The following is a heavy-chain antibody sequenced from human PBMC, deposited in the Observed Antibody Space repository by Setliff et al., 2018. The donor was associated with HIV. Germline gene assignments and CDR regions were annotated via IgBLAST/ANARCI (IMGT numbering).Heavy chain of an antibody. CDR1: GDSFSNYY. Sequence: PSETLSLTCTVSGDSFSNYYWSWIRQPPGKGLEWIGYVFYTGSATYNPSLKSRVSISVDRSTNRFSPMLHSATAADTAVYYCARGPSGGGFYYMDVWGKGTTVTVSS. CDR2: VFYTGSA. V-gene: IGHV4-59*01. J-gene: IGHJ6*03. D-gene: IGHD2-15*01. CDR3: ARGPSGGGFYYMDV.